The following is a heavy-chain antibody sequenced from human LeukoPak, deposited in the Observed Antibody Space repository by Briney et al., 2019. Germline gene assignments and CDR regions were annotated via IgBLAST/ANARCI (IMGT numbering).Heavy chain of an antibody. D-gene: IGHD4-17*01. CDR3: ARAGPNYGDYVTYYYYYMDV. V-gene: IGHV4-59*01. Sequence: SETLSLTCTVSGGSISSYYWSWIRQPPGKGLEWIGHIYYSGSTNYNPSLKSRVTISVDTSKNQFSLKLSSVTAADTAVYYCARAGPNYGDYVTYYYYYMDVWGKGTTVTVSS. CDR1: GGSISSYY. CDR2: IYYSGST. J-gene: IGHJ6*03.